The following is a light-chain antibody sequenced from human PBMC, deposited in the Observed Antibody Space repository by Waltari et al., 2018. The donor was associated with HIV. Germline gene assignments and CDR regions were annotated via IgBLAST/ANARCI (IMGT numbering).Light chain of an antibody. CDR2: WAY. V-gene: IGKV4-1*01. CDR1: HGLLSWPQNKHF. CDR3: ARDQSIPWA. J-gene: IGKJ1*01. Sequence: DIVLTQSPDSLAVSLGDRATIHCKSSHGLLSWPQNKHFLGWYQQRPGQPPKLLIYWAYARGPGDRARFCVSRLQTEFKLTMSTRQANEVATANAARDQSIPWAFGQGSRVEIK.